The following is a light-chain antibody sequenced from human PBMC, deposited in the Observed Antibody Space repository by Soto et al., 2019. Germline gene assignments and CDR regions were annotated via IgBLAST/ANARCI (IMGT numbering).Light chain of an antibody. CDR1: ERVSRY. CDR2: GAS. J-gene: IGKJ4*01. CDR3: QQYNTWPPRT. V-gene: IGKV3-15*01. Sequence: WRSSERVSRYLAWYQQKPGQAPRLLIYGASTRATGIPARFSGSGSGTEFTLTISSLQSEDFGVYSCQQYNTWPPRTVGGGTKVDIK.